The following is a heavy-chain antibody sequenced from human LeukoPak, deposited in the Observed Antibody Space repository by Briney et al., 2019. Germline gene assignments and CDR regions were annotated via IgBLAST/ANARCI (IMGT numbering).Heavy chain of an antibody. CDR3: AKVTWELQFSDNGYYFDY. V-gene: IGHV3-23*01. J-gene: IGHJ4*02. D-gene: IGHD1-26*01. CDR2: ISGSGGST. CDR1: GFTFSSYA. Sequence: LPGGSLRLSCTASGFTFSSYAMSWVRQAPGKGLEWVSAISGSGGSTYYADSVKGRFTISRDNSKNTLYLQMNSLRAEDTAVYYCAKVTWELQFSDNGYYFDYWGQGALVTVSS.